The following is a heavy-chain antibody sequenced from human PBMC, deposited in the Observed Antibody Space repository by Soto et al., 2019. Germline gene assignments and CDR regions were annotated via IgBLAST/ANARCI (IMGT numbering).Heavy chain of an antibody. D-gene: IGHD1-1*01. CDR2: INYSGRDT. J-gene: IGHJ4*02. Sequence: EVQLLESGGGLVQPGGSLRLSCAASGFTFNTYAMGWVRQGPGKGLEWVSLINYSGRDTYYADSVKGRFTISSDNSKNTLYLQMNSLRGEDSAVYYCATQDFRGTTGTTWGQGTLVTVSS. CDR1: GFTFNTYA. V-gene: IGHV3-23*01. CDR3: ATQDFRGTTGTT.